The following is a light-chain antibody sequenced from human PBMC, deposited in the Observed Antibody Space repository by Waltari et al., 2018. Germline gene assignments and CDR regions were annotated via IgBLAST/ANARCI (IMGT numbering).Light chain of an antibody. CDR3: QQLLTDPRT. Sequence: DIQLTQSPSFLSVSVGDRVTITCRASQGISSSLAWYQQKPGQAPKLLVYASSSLQSGVPSRFIGSGSEPEFTCTSSSLQPEEFASYYCQQLLTDPRTLSAGTKVEIK. V-gene: IGKV1-9*01. CDR2: ASS. CDR1: QGISSS. J-gene: IGKJ4*01.